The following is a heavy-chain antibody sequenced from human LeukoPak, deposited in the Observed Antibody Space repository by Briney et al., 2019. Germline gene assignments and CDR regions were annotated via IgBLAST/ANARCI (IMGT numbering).Heavy chain of an antibody. CDR3: VSQSGYSSSSLDY. V-gene: IGHV6-1*01. J-gene: IGHJ4*02. Sequence: SQTLSLTCAVSGDSVSSNSAAWNWIRQSPSRGLEWLGRTYYRSKWYNDYAISVKSRITINPDTSKNQFSLQLNSVTPEDTAVYYCVSQSGYSSSSLDYWGQGTLVAVSS. CDR1: GDSVSSNSAA. CDR2: TYYRSKWYN. D-gene: IGHD6-6*01.